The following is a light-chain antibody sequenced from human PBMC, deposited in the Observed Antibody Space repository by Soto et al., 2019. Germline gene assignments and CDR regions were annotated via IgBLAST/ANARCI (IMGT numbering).Light chain of an antibody. CDR3: CSYAGSDTDV. J-gene: IGLJ2*01. V-gene: IGLV2-11*01. CDR1: SSDVGGYNY. Sequence: QSVLTQPRSVSGSPGQSVTISCTGTSSDVGGYNYVSWYQQHPGTAPKLMIYGVNKRPSGVPDRFSGSKSGNTASLTISGLQAEDEADYYCCSYAGSDTDVFGGGTKLTVL. CDR2: GVN.